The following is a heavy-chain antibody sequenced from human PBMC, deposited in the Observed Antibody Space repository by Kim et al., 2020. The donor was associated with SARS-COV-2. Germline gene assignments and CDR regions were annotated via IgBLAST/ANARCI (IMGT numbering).Heavy chain of an antibody. V-gene: IGHV3-74*01. CDR3: AREPRGSGWN. J-gene: IGHJ4*02. Sequence: TTYADSVKGRFTISRDNAKNTLYLQMSSLRAEDTAVYYCAREPRGSGWNWGQGTLVTVSS. D-gene: IGHD6-19*01. CDR2: T.